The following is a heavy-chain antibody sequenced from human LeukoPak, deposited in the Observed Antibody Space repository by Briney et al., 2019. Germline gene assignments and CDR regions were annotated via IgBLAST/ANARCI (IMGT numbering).Heavy chain of an antibody. CDR1: GFTFDDYA. Sequence: HPGGSLRLSCAASGFTFDDYAMHWVRQAPGKGLEWVSGISWNSGSIGYADSVKGRFTISRDNAKNSLYLQMNSLRAEDTALYYCAKAGDYSNYMPGYWGQGTLVTVSS. D-gene: IGHD4-4*01. V-gene: IGHV3-9*01. CDR2: ISWNSGSI. CDR3: AKAGDYSNYMPGY. J-gene: IGHJ4*02.